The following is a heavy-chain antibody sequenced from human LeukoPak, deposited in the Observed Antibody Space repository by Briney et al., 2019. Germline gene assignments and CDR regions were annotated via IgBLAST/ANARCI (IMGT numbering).Heavy chain of an antibody. CDR3: ARDRYDSSGYYKD. Sequence: GASVKVSCKASGGTFSSYAISWVQQAPGQGLEWMGRIIPIFGTANYAQKFQGRVTITTDESTSTAYMELSSLRSEDTAVYYCARDRYDSSGYYKDWGQGTLVTVSS. CDR2: IIPIFGTA. D-gene: IGHD3-22*01. CDR1: GGTFSSYA. V-gene: IGHV1-69*05. J-gene: IGHJ4*02.